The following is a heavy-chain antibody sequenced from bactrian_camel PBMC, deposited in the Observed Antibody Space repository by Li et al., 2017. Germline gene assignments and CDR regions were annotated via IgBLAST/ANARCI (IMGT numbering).Heavy chain of an antibody. D-gene: IGHD1*01. J-gene: IGHJ4*01. CDR2: IDSHETM. Sequence: QVQLVESGGGSVQVGGSLRLSCVASGDTMGRYCMGWFRQIPDKEREPVASIDSHETMNYADAVKGRFTISHDAAKNSVDLQMNSLEPDDTAVYYCAATGQMLSVAGCRTQGTQVTVS. V-gene: IGHV3S9*01. CDR1: GDTMGRYC.